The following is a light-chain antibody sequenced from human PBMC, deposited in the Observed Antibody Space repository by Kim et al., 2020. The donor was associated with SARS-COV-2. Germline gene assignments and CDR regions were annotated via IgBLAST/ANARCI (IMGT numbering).Light chain of an antibody. Sequence: VLTQPPSVSGAPGQRVTISCTGSSSNIGAGYDVHWYQHLPKTAPRLLIYGNSNRPSGVPDRFSGSKSGTSASLVITGLQAEDEADYYCQSYDSSLSGWRVFGGGTQLTVL. V-gene: IGLV1-40*01. CDR2: GNS. CDR3: QSYDSSLSGWRV. J-gene: IGLJ3*02. CDR1: SSNIGAGYD.